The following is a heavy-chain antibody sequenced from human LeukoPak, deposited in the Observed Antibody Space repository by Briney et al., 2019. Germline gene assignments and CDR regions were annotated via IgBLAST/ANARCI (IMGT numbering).Heavy chain of an antibody. Sequence: GEALKISCKGSGYSFTTYWIGWGRPRPGKGVEWMGIIYPADSDTRYIPSFEGQVTISADKTISTAYLQWSSLKASDTAMYYCATRKYSSGWFVDYWGQGTLVTVSS. CDR1: GYSFTTYW. CDR3: ATRKYSSGWFVDY. D-gene: IGHD6-19*01. J-gene: IGHJ4*02. V-gene: IGHV5-51*01. CDR2: IYPADSDT.